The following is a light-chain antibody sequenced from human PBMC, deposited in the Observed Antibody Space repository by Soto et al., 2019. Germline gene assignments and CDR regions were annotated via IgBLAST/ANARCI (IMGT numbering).Light chain of an antibody. CDR2: GAS. V-gene: IGKV1-9*01. J-gene: IGKJ2*01. Sequence: QLTQSPSSLSASVGDRVTITCRASQDISVYLAWYQQKPGKAPKLLIYGASTLQSGVPSRFSGSGSGTDFTLTISSLQPEDFASYYCQQVNPHSYTFGQGTKLEIK. CDR3: QQVNPHSYT. CDR1: QDISVY.